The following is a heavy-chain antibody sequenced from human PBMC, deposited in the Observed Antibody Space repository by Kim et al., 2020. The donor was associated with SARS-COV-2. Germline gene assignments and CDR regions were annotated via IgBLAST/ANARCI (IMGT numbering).Heavy chain of an antibody. Sequence: ASVKVSCKASGYSFTSYDISWVRQATGQGLEWMGWMNPNSGNTGYAQKFQGRVTMTRNTSITTAYMELSSLRSEDTAIYYCARDPYSSDWYVDYWGQGTPVTVSS. V-gene: IGHV1-8*01. CDR2: MNPNSGNT. D-gene: IGHD6-19*01. J-gene: IGHJ4*02. CDR3: ARDPYSSDWYVDY. CDR1: GYSFTSYD.